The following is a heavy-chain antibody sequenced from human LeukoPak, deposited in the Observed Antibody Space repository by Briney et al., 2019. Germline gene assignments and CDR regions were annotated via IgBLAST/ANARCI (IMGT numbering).Heavy chain of an antibody. CDR3: ARGGRAYYDFWSGYYTGLFDY. D-gene: IGHD3-3*01. J-gene: IGHJ4*02. Sequence: SETLSLTCTVSGGSISSYYWSWIRQPPGKGLEWIGYNYYSGSTNYKPSRKSRVTISVDTSKNQFSMKLSSVTAADTAVYYCARGGRAYYDFWSGYYTGLFDYWGQGTLVTVSS. CDR1: GGSISSYY. V-gene: IGHV4-59*12. CDR2: NYYSGST.